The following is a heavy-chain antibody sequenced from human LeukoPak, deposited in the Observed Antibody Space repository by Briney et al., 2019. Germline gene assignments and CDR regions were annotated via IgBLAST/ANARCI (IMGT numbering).Heavy chain of an antibody. CDR3: AGDQYDTWSRRGNFDS. CDR1: GFTFGKYW. J-gene: IGHJ4*02. CDR2: IKLDGSEK. D-gene: IGHD3-3*01. Sequence: GGSLRLSCVASGFTFGKYWMSWVRQAPGKGLEWVANIKLDGSEKNYVDSVKGRFTISRDNTKNSLYLQMNSLRAEDTAVFYCAGDQYDTWSRRGNFDSWGQGTLVIVSS. V-gene: IGHV3-7*03.